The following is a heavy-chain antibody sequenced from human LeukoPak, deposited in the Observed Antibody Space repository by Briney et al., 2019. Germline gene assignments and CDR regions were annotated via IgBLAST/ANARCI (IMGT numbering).Heavy chain of an antibody. CDR1: VGSISTYY. CDR2: IYYSGST. D-gene: IGHD4-17*01. CDR3: ARGGTTVTPGLLWFDP. Sequence: PSETLSLTCTVSVGSISTYYWSWIRQPPGKGLEWIGYIYYSGSTKYNPSLKSRVTISVDTSKNQFSLKLSSVTAADTAVYYCARGGTTVTPGLLWFDPWGQGTLVTVSS. J-gene: IGHJ5*02. V-gene: IGHV4-59*01.